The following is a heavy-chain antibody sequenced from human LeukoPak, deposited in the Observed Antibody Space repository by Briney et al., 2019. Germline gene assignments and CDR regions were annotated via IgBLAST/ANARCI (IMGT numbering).Heavy chain of an antibody. CDR1: GVSISSASYY. CDR2: IYYSGST. Sequence: PSETLSLTCTVSGVSISSASYYWDWIRQPPGKGLEWVGSIYYSGSTYYNPSLRSRVTISVDTSKNQFSLRLSSVTAADTAVYYCARSALGGAFDIWGQGTMVTVSS. CDR3: ARSALGGAFDI. D-gene: IGHD3-16*01. V-gene: IGHV4-39*07. J-gene: IGHJ3*02.